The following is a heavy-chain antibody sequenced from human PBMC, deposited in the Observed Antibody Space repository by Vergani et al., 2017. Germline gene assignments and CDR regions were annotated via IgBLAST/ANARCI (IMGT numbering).Heavy chain of an antibody. D-gene: IGHD1-26*01. J-gene: IGHJ4*02. CDR1: GGSISSYY. CDR2: IYYSGST. CDR3: AREGHPPGVGATTVVSHYYFDY. V-gene: IGHV4-59*01. Sequence: QVQLQESGPGLVKPSETLSLTCTVSGGSISSYYWSWIRQPPGKGLEWIGYIYYSGSTNYNPSLKSRVTISVDTSKNQFSLKLSSVTAADTAVYYCAREGHPPGVGATTVVSHYYFDYWGQGTLVTVSS.